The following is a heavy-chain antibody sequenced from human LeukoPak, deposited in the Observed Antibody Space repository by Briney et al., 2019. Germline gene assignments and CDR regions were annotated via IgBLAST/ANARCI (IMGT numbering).Heavy chain of an antibody. CDR1: AGSVSSSSSD. D-gene: IGHD3-9*01. CDR3: SHSYILDRPFAYYFDY. CDR2: VYYTANS. V-gene: IGHV4-39*01. Sequence: PSETLSLTCSVSAGSVSSSSSDWGCIRPPPGQGLELIANVYYTANSFYNPSRNGRITVSVDTSKNQFSLKLTCVTPAGPAVNDRSHSYILDRPFAYYFDYWGKGALVTVSS. J-gene: IGHJ4*02.